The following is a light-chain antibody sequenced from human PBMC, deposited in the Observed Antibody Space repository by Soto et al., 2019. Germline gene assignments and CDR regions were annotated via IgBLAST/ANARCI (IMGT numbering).Light chain of an antibody. Sequence: QSVLIQPPSASGSPGQRVTVSCSGGSSNIGSYTFNWYQQLPGAAPKLLIYSNSQRPSGGPDRFSACKSGTSASLAISGLQSEDEAAYYCAAWDDSMNGYVFGPGTKVTVL. J-gene: IGLJ1*01. CDR2: SNS. CDR3: AAWDDSMNGYV. CDR1: SSNIGSYT. V-gene: IGLV1-44*01.